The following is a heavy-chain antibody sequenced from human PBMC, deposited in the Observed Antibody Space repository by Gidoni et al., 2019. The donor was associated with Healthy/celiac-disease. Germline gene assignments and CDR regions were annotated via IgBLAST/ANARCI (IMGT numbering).Heavy chain of an antibody. CDR3: AKGGLRFLEWSRFFDY. CDR1: GFPFSSYG. D-gene: IGHD3-3*01. Sequence: QVQLVESGGGVVQPGRSLRLSCAASGFPFSSYGMHWVRQAPGKGLEWVAVISYDGSNKYYADSVKGRFTISRDNSKNTLYLQMNSLRAEDTAVYYCAKGGLRFLEWSRFFDYWGQGTLVTVSS. J-gene: IGHJ4*02. CDR2: ISYDGSNK. V-gene: IGHV3-30*18.